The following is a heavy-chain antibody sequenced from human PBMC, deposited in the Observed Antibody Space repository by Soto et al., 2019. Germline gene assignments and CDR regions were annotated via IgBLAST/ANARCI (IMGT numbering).Heavy chain of an antibody. D-gene: IGHD5-18*01. CDR3: ARDMRGYSYGMDV. J-gene: IGHJ6*02. CDR2: ISPNSGGT. Sequence: ASVKVSCKASGYTFTGYYMHWVRQAPGQGLEWMGWISPNSGGTNYAQKFQGWVTMTRDTSISTAYMELSRLRSDDTAVYYCARDMRGYSYGMDVWSQGTTVTVSS. V-gene: IGHV1-2*04. CDR1: GYTFTGYY.